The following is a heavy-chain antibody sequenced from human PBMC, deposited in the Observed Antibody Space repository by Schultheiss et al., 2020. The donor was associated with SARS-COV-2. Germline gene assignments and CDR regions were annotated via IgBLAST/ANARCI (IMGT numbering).Heavy chain of an antibody. CDR3: ARAEVRYYGMDV. J-gene: IGHJ6*02. Sequence: GGSLRLSCAASGFTFSSYAMSWVRQAPGKGLEWVSYISSSSSYTNYADSVKGRFTISRDNSKNTLYLQMNSLRAEDTAVYYCARAEVRYYGMDVWGQGTTVTVSS. V-gene: IGHV3-21*05. CDR2: ISSSSSYT. CDR1: GFTFSSYA.